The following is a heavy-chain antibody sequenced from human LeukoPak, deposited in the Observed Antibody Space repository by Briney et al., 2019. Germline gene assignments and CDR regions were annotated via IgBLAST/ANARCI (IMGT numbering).Heavy chain of an antibody. CDR3: ASASSENDAFDI. Sequence: SETLSLTCTVSGGSISSGGYYWSWIRQHPGKGLEWIGYIYYSGSTYYNPSLKSRVTISVDTSKNQFSLKLSSVTAADTAVFYCASASSENDAFDIWGQGTMVTVSS. J-gene: IGHJ3*02. CDR2: IYYSGST. CDR1: GGSISSGGYY. V-gene: IGHV4-31*03.